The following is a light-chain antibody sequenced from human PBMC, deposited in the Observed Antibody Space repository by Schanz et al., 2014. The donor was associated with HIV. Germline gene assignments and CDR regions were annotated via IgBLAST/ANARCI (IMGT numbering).Light chain of an antibody. CDR2: QVS. V-gene: IGKV1-5*03. Sequence: DTQMTQSPSTVSASVGDRVTITCRASQSINPWLAWYQQKPGKAPNLLIYQVSTLESGVPSRFSGSGSGTDFTLTINSLQPDDLATYFCQQYNSYPWTFGPGTKVE. CDR1: QSINPW. CDR3: QQYNSYPWT. J-gene: IGKJ1*01.